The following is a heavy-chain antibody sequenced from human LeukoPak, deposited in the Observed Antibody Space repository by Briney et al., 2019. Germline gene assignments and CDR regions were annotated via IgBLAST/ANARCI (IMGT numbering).Heavy chain of an antibody. CDR2: IYYSGST. CDR3: ARGEETYYYDSSGYYTKFWDDAFDT. D-gene: IGHD3-22*01. V-gene: IGHV4-39*01. Sequence: SETLSLSCTVSGGSISSSSYYWGWIRQPPGKGLEWIGSIYYSGSTYYNPTLKSRVTISVDTSKNQFSLKLSSVTAADTAVYYCARGEETYYYDSSGYYTKFWDDAFDTWGQGTMVTVSS. J-gene: IGHJ3*02. CDR1: GGSISSSSYY.